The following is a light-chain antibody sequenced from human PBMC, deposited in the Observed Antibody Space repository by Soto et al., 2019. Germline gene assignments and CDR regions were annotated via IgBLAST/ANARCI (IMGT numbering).Light chain of an antibody. CDR3: QKCRNWPPIT. J-gene: IGKJ5*01. Sequence: EIVLTQSPATLSLSPGERATLSCRASLSVSNCLAWYQQRPGQAPRLLIYHVSSRAPGIPARFSGSGSGTDFTLTTSSLEPEDFAVYYCQKCRNWPPITFGQGTRLEIK. V-gene: IGKV3-11*01. CDR1: LSVSNC. CDR2: HVS.